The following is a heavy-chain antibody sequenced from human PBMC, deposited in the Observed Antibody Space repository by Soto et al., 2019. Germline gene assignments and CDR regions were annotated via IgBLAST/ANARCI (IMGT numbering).Heavy chain of an antibody. Sequence: GSLRLSCAASGFTFSSYSMNWVRQAPGKGLEWVSSISSSSSYIYYADSVKGRFTISRDNAKNSLYLQMNSLRAEDTAVYYCARVSRGLLWFGELSWGQGTLVTVSS. V-gene: IGHV3-21*01. CDR2: ISSSSSYI. J-gene: IGHJ5*02. D-gene: IGHD3-10*01. CDR3: ARVSRGLLWFGELS. CDR1: GFTFSSYS.